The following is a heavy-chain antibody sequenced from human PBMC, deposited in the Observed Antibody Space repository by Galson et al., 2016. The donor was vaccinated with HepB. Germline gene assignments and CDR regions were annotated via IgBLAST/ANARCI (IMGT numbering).Heavy chain of an antibody. V-gene: IGHV5-51*01. CDR3: ARQSYYHYTMDG. Sequence: QSGAEVKKPGESLKISCKASGYIFINYWIGWVRQMPGKGLEWMGIIYPGDSDTRYSPSFQGQVTSPADKSISTAYLQWSSLKASDTAMYYCARQSYYHYTMDGWGKGTTVTVSS. CDR2: IYPGDSDT. CDR1: GYIFINYW. J-gene: IGHJ6*04.